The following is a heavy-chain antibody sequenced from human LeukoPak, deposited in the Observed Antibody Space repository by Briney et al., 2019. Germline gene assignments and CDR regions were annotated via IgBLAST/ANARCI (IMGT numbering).Heavy chain of an antibody. V-gene: IGHV1-8*01. Sequence: ASVKVSCKASGYTFTSYDINWVRQATGQGLEWMGWMNPNSGNTGYAQKFQGRVTMTRNTSIRTAYMELSSLRSEDTAVYYCARVQMKWELPFDYWGQGTLVTVSS. CDR1: GYTFTSYD. J-gene: IGHJ4*02. D-gene: IGHD1-26*01. CDR3: ARVQMKWELPFDY. CDR2: MNPNSGNT.